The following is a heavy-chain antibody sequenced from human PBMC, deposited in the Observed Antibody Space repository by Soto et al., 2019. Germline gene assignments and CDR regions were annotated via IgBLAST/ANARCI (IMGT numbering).Heavy chain of an antibody. CDR3: ARHLGELSLYGPNFDY. J-gene: IGHJ4*02. V-gene: IGHV5-10-1*01. Sequence: PGESLKISCKGSGYSFTSYWISWVRQMPGKGLEWMGRIDPSDSYANYSPSFQGHVTISADKSISTAYLQWSSLKASATAMYYCARHLGELSLYGPNFDYWGQGTLVTV. D-gene: IGHD3-16*02. CDR1: GYSFTSYW. CDR2: IDPSDSYA.